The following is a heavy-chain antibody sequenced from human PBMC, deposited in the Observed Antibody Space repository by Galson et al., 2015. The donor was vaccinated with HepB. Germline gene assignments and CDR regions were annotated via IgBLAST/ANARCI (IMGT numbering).Heavy chain of an antibody. CDR2: IYWDDDK. CDR3: AHMSIAARHGWFDP. J-gene: IGHJ5*02. CDR1: GFSLSTSGVG. D-gene: IGHD6-6*01. Sequence: PALVKPTQTLTLTCTFSGFSLSTSGVGVGWIRQPPGKALEWLALIYWDDDKRYSPSLKSRLTITKDTSKNQVVLTMTNMDPVDTATYYCAHMSIAARHGWFDPWGQGTLVTVSS. V-gene: IGHV2-5*02.